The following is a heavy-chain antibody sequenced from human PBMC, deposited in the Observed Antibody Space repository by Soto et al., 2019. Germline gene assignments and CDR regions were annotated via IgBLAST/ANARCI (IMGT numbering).Heavy chain of an antibody. CDR2: ISGSGGST. CDR3: AKDGGQNDSSGYYRY. J-gene: IGHJ4*02. Sequence: GGFLRLSCAASGFTFSSYAMSWVRQAPGKGLEWVSAISGSGGSTYYADSVKGRFTISRDNSKNTLYLQMNSLRAEDTAVYYCAKDGGQNDSSGYYRYWGQGTLVTVSS. V-gene: IGHV3-23*01. CDR1: GFTFSSYA. D-gene: IGHD3-22*01.